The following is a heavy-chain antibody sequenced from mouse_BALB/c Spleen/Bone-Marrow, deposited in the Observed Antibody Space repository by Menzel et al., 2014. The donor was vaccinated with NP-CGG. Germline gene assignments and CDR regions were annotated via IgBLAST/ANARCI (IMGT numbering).Heavy chain of an antibody. Sequence: EVHLVESGGGLVKPGGSLKLSCAASGFTFSSYTMSWVRQTPEKRLEWVATISSGGSYTYYPDSVKGRFTISRDNAKNTLYLQMSSLKSEDTAMYYCTRDGKGNYDYAMDYWGLGSSGTGSS. V-gene: IGHV5-6-4*01. D-gene: IGHD2-1*01. CDR3: TRDGKGNYDYAMDY. CDR2: ISSGGSYT. CDR1: GFTFSSYT. J-gene: IGHJ4*01.